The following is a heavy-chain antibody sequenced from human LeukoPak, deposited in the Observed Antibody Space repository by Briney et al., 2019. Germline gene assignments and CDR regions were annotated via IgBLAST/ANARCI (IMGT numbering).Heavy chain of an antibody. V-gene: IGHV4-38-2*02. CDR3: ARDLVGATGEYMDV. D-gene: IGHD1-26*01. CDR2: IYHSGST. Sequence: SETLSLTCTVSGYSVSSGYYWGWIRQPPGKGLEWIGSIYHSGSTYYNPSLKSRVTISVDTSKNQFSLKLSSVTAADTAVYYCARDLVGATGEYMDVWGKGTTVTVSS. J-gene: IGHJ6*03. CDR1: GYSVSSGYY.